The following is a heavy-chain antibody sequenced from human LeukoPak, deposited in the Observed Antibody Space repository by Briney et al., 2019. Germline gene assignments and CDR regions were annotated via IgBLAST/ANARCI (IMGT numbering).Heavy chain of an antibody. D-gene: IGHD4-17*01. CDR1: GGSISSSSYY. CDR3: ARDVMYGDYVTWFDP. V-gene: IGHV4-39*07. J-gene: IGHJ5*02. Sequence: PSETLSLTCTVSGGSISSSSYYWGWIRQPPGKGLEWIGSIYYSGSTYYNPSLKSRVTISVDTSKNQFSLKLSSVTAADTAVYYCARDVMYGDYVTWFDPWGQGTLVTVSS. CDR2: IYYSGST.